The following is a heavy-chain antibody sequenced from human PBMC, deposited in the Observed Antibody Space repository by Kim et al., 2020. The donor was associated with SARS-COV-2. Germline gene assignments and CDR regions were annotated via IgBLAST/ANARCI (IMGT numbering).Heavy chain of an antibody. Sequence: GGSLRLSCAASGFTFSSYGMHWVRQAPGKGLEWVAVIWYDGSNKYYADSVKGRFTISRDNSKNTLYLQMNSLRAEDTAVYYCAREGLWGSGSYGFDYWGQGTLVTVSS. V-gene: IGHV3-33*01. CDR3: AREGLWGSGSYGFDY. D-gene: IGHD3-10*01. CDR2: IWYDGSNK. CDR1: GFTFSSYG. J-gene: IGHJ4*02.